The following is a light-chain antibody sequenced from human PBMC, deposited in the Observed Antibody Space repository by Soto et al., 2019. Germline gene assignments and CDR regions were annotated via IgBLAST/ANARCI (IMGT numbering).Light chain of an antibody. CDR2: ATS. CDR3: QQYDSSHRT. CDR1: QSVRMSK. J-gene: IGKJ1*01. V-gene: IGKV3-20*01. Sequence: ENVLTQSPGTLSLSPGERATLSCRGSQSVRMSKLAWYQQKPGQAPRLLIFATSSRATGVPDRFSGSGSGTDFTLTISRLEHEDFEVYYCQQYDSSHRTLGQGTKVDIK.